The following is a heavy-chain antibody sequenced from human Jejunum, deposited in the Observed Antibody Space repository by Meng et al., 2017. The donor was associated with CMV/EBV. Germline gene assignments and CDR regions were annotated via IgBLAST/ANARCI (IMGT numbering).Heavy chain of an antibody. CDR3: AKVGSYNHFDY. V-gene: IGHV3-23*01. Sequence: AASGFTFKTYGMSWVRQAPGKGLEWVSLISGSGDNTYSADSVKGRFTLSRDNSKNTLDLQMNSLRADDTAVYYCAKVGSYNHFDYWGQGTLVTVSS. J-gene: IGHJ4*02. CDR2: ISGSGDNT. CDR1: GFTFKTYG. D-gene: IGHD1-1*01.